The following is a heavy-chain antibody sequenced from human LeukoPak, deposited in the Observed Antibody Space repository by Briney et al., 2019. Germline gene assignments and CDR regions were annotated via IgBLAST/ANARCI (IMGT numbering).Heavy chain of an antibody. D-gene: IGHD2-2*01. CDR1: GFTFSSYW. J-gene: IGHJ4*02. CDR3: TRMIWRSRPFDY. CDR2: IKQDGSEM. Sequence: GGSLRLSFAASGFTFSSYWISWVRQAPGKGLEWVANIKQDGSEMWYVDSVKGRFTISRDNAKNSVDLQMNSLRAEDTAVYYCTRMIWRSRPFDYWGQGILVIVSS. V-gene: IGHV3-7*01.